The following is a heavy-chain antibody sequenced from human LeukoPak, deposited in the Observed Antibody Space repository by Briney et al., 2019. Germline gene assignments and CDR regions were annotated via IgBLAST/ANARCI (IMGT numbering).Heavy chain of an antibody. Sequence: QPGGSLRLSCAASGFTFSSYGMHWVRQAPGKGLEWVAFIRYDGSNKYYADSVKGRFTISRDNAENSLYLQMNSLSADDTAVYYCAKVAHYYGSGSYYEYYFDYWGQGALVTVSS. V-gene: IGHV3-30*02. CDR3: AKVAHYYGSGSYYEYYFDY. J-gene: IGHJ4*02. CDR1: GFTFSSYG. D-gene: IGHD3-10*01. CDR2: IRYDGSNK.